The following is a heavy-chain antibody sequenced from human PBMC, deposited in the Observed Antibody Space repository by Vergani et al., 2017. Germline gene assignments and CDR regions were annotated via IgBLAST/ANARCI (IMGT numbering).Heavy chain of an antibody. V-gene: IGHV3-23*01. CDR2: LSANDRRT. Sequence: EVQLLESGGDLVQPGGSLRLSCAASGFTFIMHAMSWVRQAPGKGLEWVSTLSANDRRTHYADSVKGRFTISRDISKNTLLLHMNSLRPEDTAVYYCAKVGRSEVAGTFGAFDIWGQGTMVTVSS. D-gene: IGHD6-19*01. CDR3: AKVGRSEVAGTFGAFDI. J-gene: IGHJ3*02. CDR1: GFTFIMHA.